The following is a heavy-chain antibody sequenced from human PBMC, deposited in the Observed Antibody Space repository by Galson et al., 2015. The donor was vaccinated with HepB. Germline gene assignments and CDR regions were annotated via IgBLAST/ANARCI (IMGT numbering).Heavy chain of an antibody. J-gene: IGHJ3*02. CDR2: INPSGGSA. V-gene: IGHV1-46*01. Sequence: SVKVSCKASGYTFTSYYMHWVRQAPGQGLEWMGIINPSGGSASYAQKFQGRVTMTRDTSTSTVYMELNSLRDEDTAVYYCARTALDAFDIWGQGTMVTVSS. CDR3: ARTALDAFDI. CDR1: GYTFTSYY.